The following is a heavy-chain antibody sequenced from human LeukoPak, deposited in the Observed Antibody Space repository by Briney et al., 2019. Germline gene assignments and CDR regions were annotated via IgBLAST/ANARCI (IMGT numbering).Heavy chain of an antibody. CDR3: AREIMSQTNYFDY. CDR1: GGSISSSSYY. D-gene: IGHD1-1*01. V-gene: IGHV4-39*07. J-gene: IGHJ4*02. Sequence: PSETLSLTCTVSGGSISSSSYYWGWIRQPPGKGLEWIGSIYYSGSTYYNPSLKSRVTISVDTSKNQFSLKLSSVTAADTAVYYCAREIMSQTNYFDYWGQGTLVTVSS. CDR2: IYYSGST.